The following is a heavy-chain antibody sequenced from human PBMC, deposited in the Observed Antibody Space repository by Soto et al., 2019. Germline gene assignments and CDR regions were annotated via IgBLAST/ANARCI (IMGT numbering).Heavy chain of an antibody. J-gene: IGHJ5*02. V-gene: IGHV1-18*01. CDR2: MNAYNGNT. CDR1: GYTFTANG. Sequence: GTSVKVTCKNSGYTFTANGRTWVRQAPGQGLEWMGWMNAYNGNTRYAQKLQGRVTMTTDTSTSTAYMELRSLTSDDTAVYYCAREQQLRLDPWGQGTLVTVSS. D-gene: IGHD6-13*01. CDR3: AREQQLRLDP.